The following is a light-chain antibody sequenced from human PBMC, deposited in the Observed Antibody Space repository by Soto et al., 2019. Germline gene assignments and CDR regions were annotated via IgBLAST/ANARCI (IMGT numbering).Light chain of an antibody. CDR2: LGS. CDR1: QSLLHSNGYNY. J-gene: IGKJ5*01. CDR3: MQALQTAIT. V-gene: IGKV2-28*01. Sequence: DIVMTQSPLSLPVTPGEPASISCRSSQSLLHSNGYNYLDWYLQKPGQSPQLXIYLGSNRASGVPDRFSGSGSGTDFTLKISRVEAEDVGVYYCMQALQTAITFGQGTRLEIK.